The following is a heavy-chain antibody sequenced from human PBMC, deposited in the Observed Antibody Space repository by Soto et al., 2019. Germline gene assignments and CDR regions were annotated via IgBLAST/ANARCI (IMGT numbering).Heavy chain of an antibody. Sequence: PGESLKVSCKGSGYSFTSYWIGWVRQMPGKGLEWMGIIYPGDSDTRYSPSLQGQVTISADKSISTAYLQWSSLKASDTAMYYYTNPPIPTVALPIRGYYYHCV. V-gene: IGHV5-51*01. CDR2: IYPGDSDT. CDR1: GYSFTSYW. D-gene: IGHD1-26*01. CDR3: TNPPIPTVALPIRGYYYHCV. J-gene: IGHJ6*01.